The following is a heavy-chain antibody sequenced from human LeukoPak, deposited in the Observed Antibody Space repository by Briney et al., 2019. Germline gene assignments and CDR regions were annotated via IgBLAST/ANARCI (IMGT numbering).Heavy chain of an antibody. D-gene: IGHD6-13*01. J-gene: IGHJ4*02. V-gene: IGHV3-53*01. CDR3: ARESSSSSSFGY. CDR1: GFTVSSNY. CDR2: IYSGGST. Sequence: GGSLRLSCAASGFTVSSNYMSWVRQAPGKGLEWVSVIYSGGSTYYADSVKGRFTISRDSSKNTLYLQMNSLRAEDTAVYYCARESSSSSSFGYWGQGTLVTVSS.